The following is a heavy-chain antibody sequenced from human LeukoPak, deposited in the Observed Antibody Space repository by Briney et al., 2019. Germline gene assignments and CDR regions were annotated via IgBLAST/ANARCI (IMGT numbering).Heavy chain of an antibody. CDR3: ARAQGNFGSGSYYNPGDY. CDR2: ISSSGSTI. Sequence: GGSLRLSCAASGFTFSSYEMNWVRQAPGKGLEWVSYISSSGSTIYYADSVKGRFTISRDNAKNSLYLQMNNLRAEDTAVYYCARAQGNFGSGSYYNPGDYWGQGTLVTVSS. D-gene: IGHD3-10*01. J-gene: IGHJ4*02. CDR1: GFTFSSYE. V-gene: IGHV3-48*03.